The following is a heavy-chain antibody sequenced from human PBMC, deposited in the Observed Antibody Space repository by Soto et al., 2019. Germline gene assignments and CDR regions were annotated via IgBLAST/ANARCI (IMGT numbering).Heavy chain of an antibody. CDR1: GGSISSGGYS. D-gene: IGHD2-2*01. V-gene: IGHV4-30-2*01. J-gene: IGHJ4*02. CDR3: ASGYQVTQY. Sequence: SETLSLTCAVSGGSISSGGYSWSWIRQPPGKGLEWIGYISHSGSTYYNPSLKSRVTISVDRSKNQFSLKLSSVTAADTAVYFCASGYQVTQYWGQGTMVTVS. CDR2: ISHSGST.